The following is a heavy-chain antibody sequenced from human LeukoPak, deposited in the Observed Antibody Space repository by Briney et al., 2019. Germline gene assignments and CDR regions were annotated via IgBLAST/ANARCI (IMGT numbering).Heavy chain of an antibody. CDR3: ARAQGTVNPH. CDR1: GGSFSGYY. V-gene: IGHV4-34*01. Sequence: PSETLSLTCTVSGGSFSGYYCTWIRQPPGKGLEWIGEINHSGSANYNPSLKSRVTISLDTSKNQFSLKLSSVTAADTAVYYCARAQGTVNPHWGQGTLVTVS. D-gene: IGHD4-17*01. J-gene: IGHJ4*02. CDR2: INHSGSA.